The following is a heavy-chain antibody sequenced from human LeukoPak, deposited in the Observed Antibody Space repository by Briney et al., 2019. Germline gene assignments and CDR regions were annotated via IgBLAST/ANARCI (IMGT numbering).Heavy chain of an antibody. CDR1: GFTFSSYA. CDR3: AKGSHYYGSSGYLRRRPVYYFDY. Sequence: PGGSLRLSCAASGFTFSSYAMSWVRQAPGKGLEWVSAISGSGGSTYYADSVKGRFTISRDNSKNTLYLQMNSLRAEDTAVYYCAKGSHYYGSSGYLRRRPVYYFDYWGQGTLVTVSS. V-gene: IGHV3-23*01. D-gene: IGHD3-22*01. CDR2: ISGSGGST. J-gene: IGHJ4*02.